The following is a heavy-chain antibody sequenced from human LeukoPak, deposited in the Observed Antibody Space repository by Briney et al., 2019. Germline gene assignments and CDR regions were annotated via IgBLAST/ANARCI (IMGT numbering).Heavy chain of an antibody. Sequence: INPIGGSTSYAQKFQGRVTMTRDTSTSTVYMELSSLRSEDTAVYYCARDWGGDYYDSSGYYYGGDYWGQGTLVTVSS. J-gene: IGHJ4*02. D-gene: IGHD3-22*01. CDR2: INPIGGST. V-gene: IGHV1-46*01. CDR3: ARDWGGDYYDSSGYYYGGDY.